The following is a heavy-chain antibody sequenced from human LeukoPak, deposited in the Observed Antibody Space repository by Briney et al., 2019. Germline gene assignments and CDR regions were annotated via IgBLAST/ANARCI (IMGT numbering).Heavy chain of an antibody. J-gene: IGHJ4*02. CDR1: GFTFSSYW. D-gene: IGHD2-15*01. CDR2: IVSDGSSA. CDR3: VRDIATTPVY. V-gene: IGHV3-74*01. Sequence: GGSLSLSCAASGFTFSSYWMHWVRQAPGKGLVWVSRIVSDGSSATYADSVRGRFTVSRDNAKSTLFLQMNSLTPEDTAVHYCVRDIATTPVYWGQGALVTVSS.